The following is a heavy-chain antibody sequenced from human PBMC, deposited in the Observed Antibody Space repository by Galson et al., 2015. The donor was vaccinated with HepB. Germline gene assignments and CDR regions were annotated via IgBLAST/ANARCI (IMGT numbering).Heavy chain of an antibody. Sequence: TLSLTCTVSGGSISSGGYYWPWMRQHPGKGLEWIGYIYYTGSTYYMYYSGSTHYNPSLKSRVTISEDTSKNQFSLKLSSVTAADTAVYYCARDRYYGSGRYDSWGRGTLVTVSS. CDR1: GGSISSGGYY. D-gene: IGHD3-10*01. V-gene: IGHV4-31*03. J-gene: IGHJ4*02. CDR2: IYYTGSTYYMYYSGST. CDR3: ARDRYYGSGRYDS.